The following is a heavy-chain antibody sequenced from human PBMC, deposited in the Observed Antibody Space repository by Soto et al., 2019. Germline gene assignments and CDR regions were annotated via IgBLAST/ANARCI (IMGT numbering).Heavy chain of an antibody. V-gene: IGHV4-61*08. CDR3: ARGPAYIDGWRTFDL. Sequence: WETLSLTCTVSDDSFRGAEYYWSWIRQPLGKGPEWIGYTYYNGDTKYNPALRSRVTMSEDTSKDQFSLRLSSVTAADTAVYFCARGPAYIDGWRTFDLWGRGILVTVSS. J-gene: IGHJ4*02. CDR1: DDSFRGAEYY. CDR2: TYYNGDT. D-gene: IGHD6-19*01.